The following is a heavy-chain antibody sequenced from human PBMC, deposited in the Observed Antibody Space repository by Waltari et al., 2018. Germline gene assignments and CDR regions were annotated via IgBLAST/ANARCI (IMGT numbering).Heavy chain of an antibody. J-gene: IGHJ6*03. V-gene: IGHV4-59*01. CDR3: ARLGGNSSREYYYYYYMDV. CDR2: IDYSGST. CDR1: GGSISSYY. D-gene: IGHD4-4*01. Sequence: QVQLQESGPGLVKPSETLSLTCTVSGGSISSYYWSWIRQPPGKGLELIGYIDYSGSTNYNPSLKSRVTISVDTSKNQFSLKLSSVTAADTAVYYCARLGGNSSREYYYYYYMDVWGKGTTVTISS.